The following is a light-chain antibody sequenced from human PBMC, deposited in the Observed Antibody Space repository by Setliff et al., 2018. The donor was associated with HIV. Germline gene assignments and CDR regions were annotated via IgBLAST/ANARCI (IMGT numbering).Light chain of an antibody. CDR3: SSYAGSNSYV. J-gene: IGLJ1*01. CDR2: EVS. CDR1: SSDVGGYNF. V-gene: IGLV2-8*01. Sequence: QSVLTQPPSASGSPGHSVTISCTGTSSDVGGYNFVSWYQHHPGKAPKLMIYEVSKRPSGVPDRFSGSKSGNTASLTVSGLQAEDEADYYCSSYAGSNSYVFGTGTKVTVL.